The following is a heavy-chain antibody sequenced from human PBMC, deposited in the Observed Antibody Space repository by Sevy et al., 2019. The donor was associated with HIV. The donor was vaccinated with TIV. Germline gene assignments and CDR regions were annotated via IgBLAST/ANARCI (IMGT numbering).Heavy chain of an antibody. J-gene: IGHJ4*02. D-gene: IGHD2-21*02. Sequence: GGSLRLSCAASGFTFSSYALLWVRQAPGKGLEWVSLISYDGSKKYYLDSVKGRFANSRDESKTTLFLQMNSLRSEDTAIYYCAGVGVSYCPDDCYHRFDYWGQGTLVTVSS. CDR2: ISYDGSKK. V-gene: IGHV3-30*09. CDR3: AGVGVSYCPDDCYHRFDY. CDR1: GFTFSSYA.